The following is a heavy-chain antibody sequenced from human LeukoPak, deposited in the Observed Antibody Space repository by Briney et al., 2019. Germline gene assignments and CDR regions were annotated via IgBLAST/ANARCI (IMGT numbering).Heavy chain of an antibody. CDR3: AREVNEGFDY. CDR1: GFTVSSNY. Sequence: PGGSLRLSCAASGFTVSSNYMNWVRQAPGKGLEWVSSLSDSSKYINYADSVKGRFTISRDNARNSLYLQMNSLRAEDTAVYYCAREVNEGFDYWGQGTLVTVSS. D-gene: IGHD1-1*01. V-gene: IGHV3-21*01. CDR2: LSDSSKYI. J-gene: IGHJ4*02.